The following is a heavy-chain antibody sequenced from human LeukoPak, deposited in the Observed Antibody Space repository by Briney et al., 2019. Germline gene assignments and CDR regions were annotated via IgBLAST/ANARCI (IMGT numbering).Heavy chain of an antibody. V-gene: IGHV3-23*01. D-gene: IGHD2-2*01. Sequence: GGSLRLSCAASGFTFSSYAMTWVRQAPGEGLEWASAISGSGAYTQYADSVRGRFTISRDDSGNTLFLQMNSLRAEDTAVYYCARQVSCDTTTCYAGMPPDYWGQGTLVTVSS. J-gene: IGHJ4*02. CDR3: ARQVSCDTTTCYAGMPPDY. CDR1: GFTFSSYA. CDR2: ISGSGAYT.